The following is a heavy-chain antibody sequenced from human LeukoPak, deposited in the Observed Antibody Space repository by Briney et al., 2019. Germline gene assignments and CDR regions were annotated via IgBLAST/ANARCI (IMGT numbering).Heavy chain of an antibody. CDR1: GFTFSSYS. CDR2: ISSSSSTI. D-gene: IGHD3-22*01. J-gene: IGHJ6*02. V-gene: IGHV3-48*04. Sequence: GGSLRLSCSASGFTFSSYSMNWVRQAPGKGLEWVSYISSSSSTIYYADSVKGRFTISRDNAKNSLYLQMNSLRAEDTAVYYCARRYYYDSSGYGMDVWGQGTTVTVSS. CDR3: ARRYYYDSSGYGMDV.